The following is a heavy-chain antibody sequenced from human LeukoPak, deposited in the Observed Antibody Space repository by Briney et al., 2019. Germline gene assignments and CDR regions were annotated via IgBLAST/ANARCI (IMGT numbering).Heavy chain of an antibody. CDR3: ARVGRSVAAEYYFDY. Sequence: SVKVSCKASGGTFSSYAISWVRQAPGQGLEWMGGIIPIFGTANYAQKFQGRVTITADESASTAYMELSSLRSEDMAVYYCARVGRSVAAEYYFDYWGQGTLVTVSS. CDR1: GGTFSSYA. V-gene: IGHV1-69*13. CDR2: IIPIFGTA. D-gene: IGHD6-13*01. J-gene: IGHJ4*02.